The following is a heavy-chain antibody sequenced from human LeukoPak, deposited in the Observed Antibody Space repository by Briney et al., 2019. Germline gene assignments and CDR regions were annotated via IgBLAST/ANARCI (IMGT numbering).Heavy chain of an antibody. D-gene: IGHD1-26*01. CDR3: ARFWSGSYYDPGYFDY. CDR2: INPSGGST. V-gene: IGHV1-46*01. CDR1: GYTFTSYY. Sequence: GASVNVSCKASGYTFTSYYMHWVRQAPGQGLEWMGIINPSGGSTSYARKFQGRVTMTRDTSTSTVYMELSSLRSEDTAVYYCARFWSGSYYDPGYFDYWGQGTLVTVSS. J-gene: IGHJ4*02.